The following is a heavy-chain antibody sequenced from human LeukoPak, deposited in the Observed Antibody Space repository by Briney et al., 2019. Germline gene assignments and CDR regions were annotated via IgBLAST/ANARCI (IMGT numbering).Heavy chain of an antibody. J-gene: IGHJ4*02. V-gene: IGHV3-48*02. D-gene: IGHD6-13*01. Sequence: PGGSLRLSCAASGFTSSSYSMNWVRQAPGKGLEWVSYISSSSSTIYYADSVKGRFTISRNNAKNALYLQMNSLSDEDTAVYYCARDRQQLVHDFWGQGTLVTVSS. CDR1: GFTSSSYS. CDR3: ARDRQQLVHDF. CDR2: ISSSSSTI.